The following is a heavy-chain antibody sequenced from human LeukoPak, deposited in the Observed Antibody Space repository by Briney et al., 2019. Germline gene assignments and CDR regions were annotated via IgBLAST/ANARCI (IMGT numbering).Heavy chain of an antibody. CDR1: GGSISSHY. V-gene: IGHV4-59*11. D-gene: IGHD3-10*01. Sequence: SETLSLTCTVSGGSISSHYWSWIRQPPGKGLEWIGYIYCSGSTNYNPSLKSRVTISVDTSKNQFSLKLSSVTAADTAVYYCARDRLTMVRGVTTSYYYYYYMDVWGKGTTVTVSS. CDR2: IYCSGST. CDR3: ARDRLTMVRGVTTSYYYYYYMDV. J-gene: IGHJ6*03.